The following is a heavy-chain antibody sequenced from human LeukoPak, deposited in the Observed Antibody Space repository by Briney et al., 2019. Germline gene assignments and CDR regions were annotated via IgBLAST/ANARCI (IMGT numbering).Heavy chain of an antibody. J-gene: IGHJ4*02. V-gene: IGHV3-23*01. D-gene: IGHD3-9*01. CDR3: AKDLRHFDWSGNYFDY. CDR1: GFTFSSYV. Sequence: PGGSLRLSCAASGFTFSSYVMSWVRQAPGKGLEWVSLISGNDGSTYYADSVKGRFTISRDSFKNTLYLQMNSLRPEDSAVYYCAKDLRHFDWSGNYFDYWGQGTLVTVSS. CDR2: ISGNDGST.